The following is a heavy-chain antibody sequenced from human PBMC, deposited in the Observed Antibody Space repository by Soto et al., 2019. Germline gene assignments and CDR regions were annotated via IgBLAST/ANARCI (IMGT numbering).Heavy chain of an antibody. D-gene: IGHD7-27*01. CDR1: GGSISSGDYY. J-gene: IGHJ3*02. Sequence: SETLSLTCTVSGGSISSGDYYWSWIRQPPGKGLEWIGYIYYSGSTYYNPSLKSRVTISVDTSKNQFSLKLSSVTAADTAVYYCARKLGQTADAFDIWGQGTMVTVSS. CDR3: ARKLGQTADAFDI. V-gene: IGHV4-30-4*01. CDR2: IYYSGST.